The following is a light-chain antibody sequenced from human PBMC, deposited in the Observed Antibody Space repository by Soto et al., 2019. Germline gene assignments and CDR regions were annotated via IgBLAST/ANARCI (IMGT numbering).Light chain of an antibody. CDR3: QQYNNWPPGIT. J-gene: IGKJ5*01. V-gene: IGKV3D-15*01. CDR2: GAS. Sequence: EIVLTQSPGTLSLSPGERATLSCRASQSVNSNLAWYQQKPGQAPSLLIYGASSRATGIPDRFSGSGSGTEFTLTISSLQSQDFAIYYCQQYNNWPPGITFGQGTRLEIK. CDR1: QSVNSN.